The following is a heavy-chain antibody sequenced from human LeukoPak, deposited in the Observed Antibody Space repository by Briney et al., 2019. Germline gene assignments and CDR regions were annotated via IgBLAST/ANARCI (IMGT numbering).Heavy chain of an antibody. CDR2: ISYDGSNK. D-gene: IGHD4-17*01. J-gene: IGHJ4*02. V-gene: IGHV3-30*18. CDR3: AKPKTAYGDYPNSFDY. CDR1: GFTFSSYG. Sequence: GGSLRLSCAASGFTFSSYGMHWVRQAPGKGLEWVAFISYDGSNKYYADSVKGRFTISRDDSKNTLYLQMNSLRAEDTAVYYCAKPKTAYGDYPNSFDYWGQGTLVTVSS.